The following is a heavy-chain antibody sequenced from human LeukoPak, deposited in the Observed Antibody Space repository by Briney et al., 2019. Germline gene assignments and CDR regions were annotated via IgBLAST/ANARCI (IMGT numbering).Heavy chain of an antibody. J-gene: IGHJ6*02. CDR1: GFTFSSYS. D-gene: IGHD2-2*01. CDR3: AREYDQLLYYYYYGMDV. V-gene: IGHV3-48*02. CDR2: ISSSSSTI. Sequence: GGSLRLSCAASGFTFSSYSMNWVRQAPGKGLEWVSYISSSSSTIYYADSVKGRFTISRDNDKNSLYLQMNSLRDEDTAVYYCAREYDQLLYYYYYGMDVWGQGTRVTVSS.